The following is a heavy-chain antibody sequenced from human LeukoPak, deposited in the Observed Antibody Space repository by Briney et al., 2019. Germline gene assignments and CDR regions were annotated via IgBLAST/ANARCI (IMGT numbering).Heavy chain of an antibody. J-gene: IGHJ4*02. V-gene: IGHV4-34*01. CDR1: GGSFSGYY. CDR3: ARDGSYYAY. Sequence: SETLSLTCAVYGGSFSGYYWSWIRQPPGKGLEWIGEINHSGSTNYNPSLKSRVTISVDTSKNQFSLKLSSVTAADTAVYYCARDGSYYAYWGQGTLVTVSS. CDR2: INHSGST. D-gene: IGHD1-26*01.